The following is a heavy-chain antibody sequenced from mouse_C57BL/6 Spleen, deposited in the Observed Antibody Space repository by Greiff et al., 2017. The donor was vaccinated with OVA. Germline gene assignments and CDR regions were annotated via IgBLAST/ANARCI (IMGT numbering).Heavy chain of an antibody. D-gene: IGHD2-1*01. J-gene: IGHJ3*01. CDR3: ARSGLPWFAY. CDR2: INPNNGGT. V-gene: IGHV1-26*01. Sequence: EVPLQQSEPELVKPGASVKISCKASGYTFTDYYMNWVKQSHGKSLEWIGDINPNNGGTSYNQKFKGKATLTVDKSSSTAYMELRSLTSEDSAVYYCARSGLPWFAYWGQGTLVTVSA. CDR1: GYTFTDYY.